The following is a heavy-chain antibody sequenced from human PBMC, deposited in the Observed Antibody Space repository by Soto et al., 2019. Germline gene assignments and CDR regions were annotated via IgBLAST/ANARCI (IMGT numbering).Heavy chain of an antibody. J-gene: IGHJ5*02. D-gene: IGHD1-26*01. Sequence: SVKVSCKASGGNFTNYGISWVRQAPGQGLEWMGGIIPLLGTTNYAQKFRGRVTVTADESTSTAYMELNSLRSEDTAIYFCARARGTSWYYWFDPWGQGTLVTVSS. CDR2: IIPLLGTT. CDR1: GGNFTNYG. V-gene: IGHV1-69*13. CDR3: ARARGTSWYYWFDP.